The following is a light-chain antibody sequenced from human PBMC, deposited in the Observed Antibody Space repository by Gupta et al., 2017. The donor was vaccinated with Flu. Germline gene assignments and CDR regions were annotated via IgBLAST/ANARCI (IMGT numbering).Light chain of an antibody. V-gene: IGLV3-19*01. CDR3: NSRESTDNNQAV. J-gene: IGLJ2*01. CDR2: AKN. Sequence: SSELTQDPAVSVALGQTVRTTCQGDSLRNSYESWYQQKPGQAPGLLIYAKNIRRSGIPARCSGSSSGTTAALTITGAPAEEEAAYYCNSRESTDNNQAVFGGGTKLTVL. CDR1: SLRNSY.